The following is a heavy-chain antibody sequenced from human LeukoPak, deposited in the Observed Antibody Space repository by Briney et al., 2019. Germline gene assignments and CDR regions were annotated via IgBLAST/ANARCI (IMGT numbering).Heavy chain of an antibody. J-gene: IGHJ6*02. CDR1: GFTFSSYW. CDR2: IKQDGSVK. CDR3: TRDLMDYDVSTGLHHYYMDV. Sequence: GGSLRLSCAASGFTFSSYWMSWVRQAPGKGLEWVANIKQDGSVKYYVDSVKGRFTISRDNAKNSLFLQMNSLRAEDTAVYYCTRDLMDYDVSTGLHHYYMDVWGQGTTVTVSS. V-gene: IGHV3-7*01. D-gene: IGHD3-9*01.